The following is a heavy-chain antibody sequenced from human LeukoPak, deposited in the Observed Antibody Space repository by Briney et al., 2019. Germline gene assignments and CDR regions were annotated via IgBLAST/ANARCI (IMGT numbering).Heavy chain of an antibody. CDR3: ARGFGSGSYYHY. J-gene: IGHJ4*02. D-gene: IGHD3-10*01. CDR2: IQYSGST. Sequence: KPSETLSLTCNVSGGSIGTYYWNWIRQPPGKGLEWIGHIQYSGSTNYNPSLKSRVTISADTSRNQFSLRLSSVTAADTAVYYCARGFGSGSYYHYWGQGTLVTVSS. V-gene: IGHV4-59*08. CDR1: GGSIGTYY.